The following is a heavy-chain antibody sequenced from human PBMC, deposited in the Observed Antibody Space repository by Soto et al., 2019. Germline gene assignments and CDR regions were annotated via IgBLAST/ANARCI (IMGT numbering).Heavy chain of an antibody. CDR1: GFTFSSYS. V-gene: IGHV3-21*01. Sequence: EVQLVESGGGLVKPGGSLRLSCAASGFTFSSYSMNWVRQAPGKGLEWVSSISSSSSYIYYADSVKGRFTISRDNAKNSLSLQMTSLRAEDTAVYYCARAVGGYSQTNWFDSWGQGTLLTVCS. CDR2: ISSSSSYI. J-gene: IGHJ5*01. CDR3: ARAVGGYSQTNWFDS. D-gene: IGHD5-12*01.